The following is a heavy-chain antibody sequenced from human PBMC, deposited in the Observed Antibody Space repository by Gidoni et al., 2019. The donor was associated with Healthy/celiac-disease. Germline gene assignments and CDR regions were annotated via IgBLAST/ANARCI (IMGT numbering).Heavy chain of an antibody. D-gene: IGHD6-19*01. Sequence: QVQLVQSGAEVKKPGSSVKVSCKASGGPFSSYSISWVRQAPGQGLEWMGGIIPIFGTANYAQKFQGRVTITADESTSTAYMELSSLRSEDTAVYYCAVNSKGPYSSGWYGDYYYGMDVWGQGTTVTVSS. J-gene: IGHJ6*02. V-gene: IGHV1-69*01. CDR3: AVNSKGPYSSGWYGDYYYGMDV. CDR1: GGPFSSYS. CDR2: IIPIFGTA.